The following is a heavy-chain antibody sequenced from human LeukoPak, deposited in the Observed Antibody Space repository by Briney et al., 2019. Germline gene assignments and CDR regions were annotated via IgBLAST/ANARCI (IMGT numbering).Heavy chain of an antibody. CDR3: AKLWWEPNDY. CDR2: ISYDGSNK. Sequence: GGSLRLSGAASGFTFSSYGMHWVRQAPGKGLEWVAVISYDGSNKYYADSVKGRFTISRDNSKNTLYLQMNSLRAEDTAVYYCAKLWWEPNDYWGQGALVTVSS. D-gene: IGHD2-21*01. CDR1: GFTFSSYG. V-gene: IGHV3-30*18. J-gene: IGHJ4*02.